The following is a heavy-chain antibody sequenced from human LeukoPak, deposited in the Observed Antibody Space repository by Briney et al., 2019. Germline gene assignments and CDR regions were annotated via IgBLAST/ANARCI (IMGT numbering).Heavy chain of an antibody. J-gene: IGHJ1*01. CDR3: ARGDGSGWSGGRNFPH. CDR2: IYYGATT. CDR1: GGSIGRYF. Sequence: PSETLSFTCNVSGGSIGRYFWSWIRQPPGKTLEWIGYIYYGATTTYNPSFKSRVTISVDTPKNQVSLKLKSVTAADTAFYYCARGDGSGWSGGRNFPHWGQGTLVTVSS. V-gene: IGHV4-59*01. D-gene: IGHD6-19*01.